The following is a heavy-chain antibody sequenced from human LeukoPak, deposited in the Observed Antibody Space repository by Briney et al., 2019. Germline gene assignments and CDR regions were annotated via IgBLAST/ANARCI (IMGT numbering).Heavy chain of an antibody. CDR2: ISGSGGST. V-gene: IGHV3-23*01. CDR1: GFTFSSYA. J-gene: IGHJ4*02. D-gene: IGHD6-19*01. Sequence: RGSLRLSCAASGFTFSSYAMSWVRQAPGKGLEWVSAISGSGGSTYYADSVKGRFTISRDNSKNTLYLQMNSLRAEDTAVYYCASSGWYENKNDYWGQGTLVTVSS. CDR3: ASSGWYENKNDY.